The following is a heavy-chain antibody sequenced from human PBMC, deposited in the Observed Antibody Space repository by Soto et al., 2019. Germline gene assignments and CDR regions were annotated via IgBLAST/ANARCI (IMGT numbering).Heavy chain of an antibody. J-gene: IGHJ6*02. Sequence: VGSLRLSCAASGFTFSSYAMSWVRQAPGKGLEWVSAISGSGGSTYYADSVKGRFSISRDNSKNTLYLQMNSLRAEDTAVYYCARDVYCTNGVCYVPYYYYGMDVWGQGTTVTVSS. D-gene: IGHD2-8*01. CDR1: GFTFSSYA. V-gene: IGHV3-23*01. CDR2: ISGSGGST. CDR3: ARDVYCTNGVCYVPYYYYGMDV.